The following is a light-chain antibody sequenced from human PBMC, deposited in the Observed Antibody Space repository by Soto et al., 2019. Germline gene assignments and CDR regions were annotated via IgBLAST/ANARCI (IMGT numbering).Light chain of an antibody. J-gene: IGKJ1*01. CDR2: AAS. CDR1: QGISSY. Sequence: AIRMTQSPSSFSASTGDRVTITCRASQGISSYLAWYQQKPGKAPKLLIYAASTLQSGVPSRFSGSESGPDFTLTISSLQPEDFATYYCQQSYSRPPTFGQGTKVDIK. CDR3: QQSYSRPPT. V-gene: IGKV1-8*01.